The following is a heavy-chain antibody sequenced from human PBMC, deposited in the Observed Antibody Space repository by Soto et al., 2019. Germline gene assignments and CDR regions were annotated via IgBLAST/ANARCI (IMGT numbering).Heavy chain of an antibody. J-gene: IGHJ6*03. V-gene: IGHV1-8*01. CDR3: ARGQVGCSSTSCYYLYYYYYYMDV. D-gene: IGHD2-2*01. Sequence: ASVKVSCKASGYTFTSYDINWVRQATGQGLEWMGWMNPNSGNTGYAQKFQGRVTMTRNTSISTAYMELSSLRSEDTAVYYCARGQVGCSSTSCYYLYYYYYYMDVWGKGTTVTVSS. CDR1: GYTFTSYD. CDR2: MNPNSGNT.